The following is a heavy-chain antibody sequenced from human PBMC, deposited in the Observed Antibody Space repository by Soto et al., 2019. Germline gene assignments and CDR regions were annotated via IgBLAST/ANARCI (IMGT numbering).Heavy chain of an antibody. CDR1: GGSFSGYY. CDR3: ARAPLSTFYFDSNGYSVPNNFDY. Sequence: SETLSLTCAVYGGSFSGYYWSRIRQPPGRGLEWIGEINHSGSTYYNPSLRSRITISVDTSKNQFSLKLSSVTAEDTAVYYCARAPLSTFYFDSNGYSVPNNFDYWGQGTLVTVSS. D-gene: IGHD3-22*01. V-gene: IGHV4-34*01. CDR2: INHSGST. J-gene: IGHJ4*02.